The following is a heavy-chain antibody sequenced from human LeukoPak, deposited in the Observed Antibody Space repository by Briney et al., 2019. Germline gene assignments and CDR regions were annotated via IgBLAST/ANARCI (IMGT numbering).Heavy chain of an antibody. V-gene: IGHV4-34*01. J-gene: IGHJ4*02. Sequence: SETLSLTCAVYGGSFSGYYWRWIRQPPGKGVEGVGEIKHSGSTNYNPSLKSRVTISVDTSKTQFSLKLSSVTAADTAVYYCASRMKGYYGSGSHFDYWGQGTLVTVSS. CDR1: GGSFSGYY. CDR2: IKHSGST. D-gene: IGHD3-10*01. CDR3: ASRMKGYYGSGSHFDY.